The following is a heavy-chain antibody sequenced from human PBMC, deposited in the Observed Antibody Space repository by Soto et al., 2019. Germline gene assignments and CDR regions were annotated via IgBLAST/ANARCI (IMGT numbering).Heavy chain of an antibody. J-gene: IGHJ4*02. V-gene: IGHV1-69*13. CDR1: GGTFSSCA. CDR2: IIPIFGTA. CDR3: AREKDGHNPSSPYYFDY. Sequence: SVKVSCEASGGTFSSCAISWVRQAPGQGLEWMGGIIPIFGTANYAQKFQGRVTITADESTSTAYMELSSLRSEDTAVYYCAREKDGHNPSSPYYFDYWGQGTLVTVSS.